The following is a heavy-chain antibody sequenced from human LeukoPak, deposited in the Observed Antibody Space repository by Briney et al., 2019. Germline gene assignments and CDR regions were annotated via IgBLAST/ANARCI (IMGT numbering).Heavy chain of an antibody. CDR3: ARALADYCGGDCYLDY. Sequence: PGGSLRLSCAASGFTFSSYSMNWVRQAPGKGLEWVSSISSSSSYIYYADSVKGRFTISRDNAKNSLYLQMNSLRAEDTAVYYCARALADYCGGDCYLDYWGQGTLVTVSS. V-gene: IGHV3-21*01. D-gene: IGHD2-21*02. CDR2: ISSSSSYI. CDR1: GFTFSSYS. J-gene: IGHJ4*02.